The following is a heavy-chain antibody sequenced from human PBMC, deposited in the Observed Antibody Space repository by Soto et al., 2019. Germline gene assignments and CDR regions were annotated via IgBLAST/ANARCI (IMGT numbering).Heavy chain of an antibody. D-gene: IGHD6-19*01. V-gene: IGHV4-61*01. J-gene: IGHJ4*02. CDR2: IYYSGST. CDR3: ARGLGYSSGLFY. CDR1: GGSVSSGSYY. Sequence: LSLTCTVSGGSVSSGSYYWSWIRQPPGKGLEWIGYIYYSGSTNYNPSLKSRVTISVDTSKNQFSLKLSSVTAADTAVYYCARGLGYSSGLFYWGQGTLVTVSS.